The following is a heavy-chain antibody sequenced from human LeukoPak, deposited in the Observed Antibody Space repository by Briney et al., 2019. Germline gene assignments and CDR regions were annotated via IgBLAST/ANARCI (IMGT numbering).Heavy chain of an antibody. CDR3: AKDRGSADYYDSSGYYGYFQH. V-gene: IGHV3-30*18. Sequence: PGGSLRHSCAASGFTFSSCGMHWVRQAPGKGLEWVAVISYDGSNKYYADSVKGRFTISRDNSKNTLYLQMNSLRAEDTAVYYCAKDRGSADYYDSSGYYGYFQHWGQGTLVTVSS. D-gene: IGHD3-22*01. CDR2: ISYDGSNK. CDR1: GFTFSSCG. J-gene: IGHJ1*01.